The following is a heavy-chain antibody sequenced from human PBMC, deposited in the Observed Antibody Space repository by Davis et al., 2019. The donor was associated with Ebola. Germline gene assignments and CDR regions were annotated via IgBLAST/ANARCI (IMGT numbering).Heavy chain of an antibody. CDR3: AKEDCGGGGCQSTDDLFFYGMDV. D-gene: IGHD2-15*01. CDR2: ISGSGGDP. CDR1: GFTFSTYA. J-gene: IGHJ6*02. Sequence: GESLKISCAGSGFTFSTYAMTWVRQAPGKGLEWVSRISGSGGDPHYADSVKGRFTISSDNSKNTLYLQMNSLRAADTAVFYCAKEDCGGGGCQSTDDLFFYGMDVWGPGTTVTVSS. V-gene: IGHV3-23*01.